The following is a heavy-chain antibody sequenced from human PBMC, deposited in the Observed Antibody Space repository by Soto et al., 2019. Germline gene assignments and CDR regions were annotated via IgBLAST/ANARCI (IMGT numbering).Heavy chain of an antibody. Sequence: GGSLRLSCAASGFTFDDYTMHWVRQAPGKGLEWVSLISWDGGSTYYADSVKGRFTISRDNSKNSLYLQMNSLRTEDTALYYCAKDQHGKDYYYYYGMDVWGQGTTVTVSS. J-gene: IGHJ6*02. CDR3: AKDQHGKDYYYYYGMDV. CDR2: ISWDGGST. V-gene: IGHV3-43*01. CDR1: GFTFDDYT.